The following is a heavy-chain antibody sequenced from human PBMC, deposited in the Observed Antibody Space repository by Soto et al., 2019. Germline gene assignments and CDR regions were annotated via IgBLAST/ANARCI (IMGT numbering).Heavy chain of an antibody. CDR2: IKNEAYSYTT. Sequence: EVQLVASGGGLVQPGGSLRLSCAASGFSLSDHYMDWVRQAPGKGLEWVGRIKNEAYSYTTDYAASVKGRITISRDDSQNSLYLQINRLKTEDTAMYYCAVLPWNGYYLPWGQGTLISVSS. V-gene: IGHV3-72*01. CDR1: GFSLSDHY. D-gene: IGHD3-3*01. J-gene: IGHJ4*02. CDR3: AVLPWNGYYLP.